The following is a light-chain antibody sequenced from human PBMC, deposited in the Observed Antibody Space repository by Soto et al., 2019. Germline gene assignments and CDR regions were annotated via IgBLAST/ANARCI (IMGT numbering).Light chain of an antibody. J-gene: IGKJ5*01. CDR1: QNIDIN. CDR2: RAS. CDR3: QQYHHWPPIT. Sequence: EIVMTHSPATLSVSPGDRAPLSCRASQNIDINIGWYQQKPGQAPRLLIFRASTRATGIPARFSGSGSGTEFTLTIRRLQSEDFAVYYCQQYHHWPPITFGQGTRLEI. V-gene: IGKV3-15*01.